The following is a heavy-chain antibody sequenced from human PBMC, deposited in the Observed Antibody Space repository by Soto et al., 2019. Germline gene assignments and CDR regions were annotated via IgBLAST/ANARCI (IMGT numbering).Heavy chain of an antibody. CDR3: AKESFEAGRPLFDY. V-gene: IGHV1-18*04. CDR1: GYAFTSYG. D-gene: IGHD3-10*01. Sequence: ASVKVSCKASGYAFTSYGISFLRQAPGQALEWMGWISVYNGNTNYAQKFQGRVNMTTDTSTDTVYMELNNLRAEDTALYYCAKESFEAGRPLFDYWGQGILVTVSS. CDR2: ISVYNGNT. J-gene: IGHJ4*02.